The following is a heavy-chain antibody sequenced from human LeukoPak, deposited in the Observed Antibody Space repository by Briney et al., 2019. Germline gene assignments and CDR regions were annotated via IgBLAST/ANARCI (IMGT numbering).Heavy chain of an antibody. CDR2: IYSGGST. Sequence: GGSLRLSCAASGFTVSSNYMSWVRQAPGKGLEWVSVIYSGGSTYYADSVKGRFTISRDNSKNTLYLQMNSLRTEDTAVYYCARGLPNYYGMDVWGQGTTVTVSS. CDR3: ARGLPNYYGMDV. J-gene: IGHJ6*02. V-gene: IGHV3-53*01. CDR1: GFTVSSNY.